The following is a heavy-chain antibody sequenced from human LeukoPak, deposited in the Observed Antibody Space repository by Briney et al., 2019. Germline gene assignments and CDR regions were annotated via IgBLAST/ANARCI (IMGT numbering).Heavy chain of an antibody. CDR3: AKGGDYDGYYYGMDV. J-gene: IGHJ6*02. CDR1: GFTFTSYA. CDR2: ISGSGSST. Sequence: GRSLRLSCAASGFTFTSYAMSWVRQAPGKGLEWVSAISGSGSSTYYADSVKGRFTISRDNSKNTLYLQMNSLRAEDTAVYYCAKGGDYDGYYYGMDVWGQGTTVTVSS. D-gene: IGHD4-23*01. V-gene: IGHV3-23*01.